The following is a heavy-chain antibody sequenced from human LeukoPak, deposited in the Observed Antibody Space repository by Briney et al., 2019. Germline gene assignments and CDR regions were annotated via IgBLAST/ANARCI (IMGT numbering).Heavy chain of an antibody. D-gene: IGHD5-12*01. J-gene: IGHJ6*02. V-gene: IGHV1-2*02. CDR1: GYTFTDYY. CDR3: ARSIIIYYYYGMDV. CDR2: INPNSGGT. Sequence: ASVKVSCKASGYTFTDYYIHWVRQAPGQGLEWLGWINPNSGGTNYAQKFQGRVTMTRDTSISTAYMELSRLRSDDTAVFYCARSIIIYYYYGMDVWGQGTTVTVS.